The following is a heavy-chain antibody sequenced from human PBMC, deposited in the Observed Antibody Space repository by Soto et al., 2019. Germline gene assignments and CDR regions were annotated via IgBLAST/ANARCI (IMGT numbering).Heavy chain of an antibody. CDR1: GFTFRSYW. Sequence: EVQVVESGGGLVQPGGSLRVSCVGSGFTFRSYWMSWVRQAPGKGLEWVANIRPDGSEKYYVDSVKGRFTISRDNAKNSLDLTMGSLRAEDTAVYYCAREDGATVANNWFASWGQGALVTVSS. CDR2: IRPDGSEK. J-gene: IGHJ5*01. V-gene: IGHV3-7*03. CDR3: AREDGATVANNWFAS. D-gene: IGHD4-17*01.